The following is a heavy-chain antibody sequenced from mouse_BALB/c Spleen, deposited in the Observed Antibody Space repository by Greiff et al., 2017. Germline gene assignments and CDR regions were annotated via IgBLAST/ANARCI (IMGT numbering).Heavy chain of an antibody. Sequence: VKLVESGPGLVAPSQSLSITCTVSGFSLTSYGVHWVRQPPGKGLEWLGVIWAGGSTNYNSALMSRLSISKDNSKSQVFLKMNSLQTDDTAMYYCARDSYLAMDYWGQGTSVTVSS. CDR1: GFSLTSYG. D-gene: IGHD2-10*01. J-gene: IGHJ4*01. CDR2: IWAGGST. V-gene: IGHV2-9*02. CDR3: ARDSYLAMDY.